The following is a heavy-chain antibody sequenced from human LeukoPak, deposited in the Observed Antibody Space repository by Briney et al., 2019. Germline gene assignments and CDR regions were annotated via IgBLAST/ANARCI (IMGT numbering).Heavy chain of an antibody. D-gene: IGHD1-14*01. CDR1: GFTFSSYS. CDR3: ARMRTSGAFDI. CDR2: ISSSSSYI. J-gene: IGHJ3*02. Sequence: GGSLRLSCAASGFTFSSYSMNWVRQAPGKGLEWVSSISSSSSYIYYADSVKGRFTISRDNAKNSLYLQMNSLRAEDTAVYYCARMRTSGAFDIWGQGTMVTVSS. V-gene: IGHV3-21*01.